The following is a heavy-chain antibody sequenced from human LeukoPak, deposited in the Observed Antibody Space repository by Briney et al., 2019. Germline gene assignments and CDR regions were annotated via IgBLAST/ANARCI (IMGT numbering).Heavy chain of an antibody. CDR1: GFTFSSYT. D-gene: IGHD3-22*01. CDR3: ARDHTTYYYDSSGYYPDY. V-gene: IGHV3-23*01. Sequence: PGGSLRLSCAASGFTFSSYTMTWVRQSPGKGLEWVSSISGSGGNTYSADSVKGRFTISRDNSKNTLYLQMNSLRAEDTAVYYCARDHTTYYYDSSGYYPDYWGQGTLVTVSS. CDR2: ISGSGGNT. J-gene: IGHJ4*02.